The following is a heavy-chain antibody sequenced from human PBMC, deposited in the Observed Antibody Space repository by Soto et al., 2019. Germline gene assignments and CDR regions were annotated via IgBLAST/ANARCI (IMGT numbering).Heavy chain of an antibody. Sequence: GGSLRLSCAASGFNFRGYAISWVRQAPGKGLEWVCGISATGGTTYYADAVKGRFTISRDNSKNTLYLQMNTMRAGDTAVYYWAKGSDGYNPRGGFWGQGSLVTVSS. V-gene: IGHV3-23*01. CDR2: ISATGGTT. D-gene: IGHD2-15*01. CDR3: AKGSDGYNPRGGF. CDR1: GFNFRGYA. J-gene: IGHJ4*02.